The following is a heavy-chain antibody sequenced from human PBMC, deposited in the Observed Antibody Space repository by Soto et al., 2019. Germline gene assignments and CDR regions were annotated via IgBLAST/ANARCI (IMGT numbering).Heavy chain of an antibody. CDR3: ARPVLRFLEWLLGMDV. D-gene: IGHD3-3*01. CDR2: ISYDRSNK. J-gene: IGHJ6*02. V-gene: IGHV3-30-3*01. Sequence: RLSCAASGFTFSSYAMHWVRQAPGKGLEWVVVISYDRSNKYYADSVKGRFTISRDNSKNTLYLQMNSLRAEDTAVYYCARPVLRFLEWLLGMDVWGQGTTVTVSS. CDR1: GFTFSSYA.